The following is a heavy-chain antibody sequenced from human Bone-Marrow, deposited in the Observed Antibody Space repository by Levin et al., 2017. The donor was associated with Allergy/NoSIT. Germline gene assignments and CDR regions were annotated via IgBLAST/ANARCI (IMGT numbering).Heavy chain of an antibody. J-gene: IGHJ5*02. V-gene: IGHV3-23*01. CDR2: ISGSGSSP. CDR1: GFTFRSYV. CDR3: VKPSSPPEVAGGYNWFDP. D-gene: IGHD6-6*01. Sequence: PGGSLRLSCGVSGFTFRSYVMSWVRQAPGKGLEWVAAISGSGSSPYYAESVKGRFTISRDNSKNILYLQMRSLRVEDTAMYYCVKPSSPPEVAGGYNWFDPWGQGTLVTVSS.